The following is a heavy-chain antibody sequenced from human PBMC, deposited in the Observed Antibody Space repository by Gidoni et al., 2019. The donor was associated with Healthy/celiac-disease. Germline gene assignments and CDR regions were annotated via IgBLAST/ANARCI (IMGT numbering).Heavy chain of an antibody. D-gene: IGHD3-10*01. CDR2: IIPIFGTA. J-gene: IGHJ4*02. CDR1: GGTFSSYA. V-gene: IGHV1-69*01. Sequence: HVQLVPSGAEVKKPGSSVKVSCKASGGTFSSYAISWVRQAPGQGLEWMGGIIPIFGTANYAQKCQGRVTITADESTSTAYMELSSLRSEDTAVYYCARGEMRLRLWFLDYWGQGTLVTVSS. CDR3: ARGEMRLRLWFLDY.